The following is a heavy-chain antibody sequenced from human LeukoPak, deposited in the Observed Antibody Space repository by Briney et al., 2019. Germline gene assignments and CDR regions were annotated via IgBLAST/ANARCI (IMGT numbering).Heavy chain of an antibody. CDR2: IYSGGST. J-gene: IGHJ6*02. Sequence: QPGGSLRLSCAASGFTVSSNYMSWVRQAPGKGLEWVSVIYSGGSTYYADSVKGRLTISRDNSKNTLYLQMNSLRAEDTAVYYCARDLWFGELLGKHYYYGMDVWGQGTTVTVSS. CDR1: GFTVSSNY. D-gene: IGHD3-10*01. CDR3: ARDLWFGELLGKHYYYGMDV. V-gene: IGHV3-66*01.